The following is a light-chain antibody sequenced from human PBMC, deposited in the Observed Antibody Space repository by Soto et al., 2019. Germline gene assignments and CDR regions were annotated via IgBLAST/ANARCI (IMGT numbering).Light chain of an antibody. J-gene: IGLJ2*01. Sequence: SYELTQPLSVSVALGQTARITCGGSNIGSKNVHWYQQKPGQAPVLVIYNDNSRPSGIPERVSGSNSGSTATLTISRAQAGDEADYYCQVWDTSTALIGGGNMITVL. CDR3: QVWDTSTAL. V-gene: IGLV3-9*01. CDR1: NIGSKN. CDR2: NDN.